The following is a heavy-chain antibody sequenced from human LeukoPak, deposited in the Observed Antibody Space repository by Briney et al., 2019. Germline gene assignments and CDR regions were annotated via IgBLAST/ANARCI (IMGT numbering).Heavy chain of an antibody. D-gene: IGHD2-15*01. CDR2: ISSSSDYI. CDR1: GFTFSDYS. V-gene: IGHV3-21*01. J-gene: IGHJ6*02. CDR3: ARSRIVSNYKGMDV. Sequence: PGGSLRLSCPASGFTFSDYSMSWVRQAPGKGLEWVSCISSSSDYIYYADSVKGRFTISRDNARNSLYLQMNSLRAEDTAVYYCARSRIVSNYKGMDVWGQGTTVTVSS.